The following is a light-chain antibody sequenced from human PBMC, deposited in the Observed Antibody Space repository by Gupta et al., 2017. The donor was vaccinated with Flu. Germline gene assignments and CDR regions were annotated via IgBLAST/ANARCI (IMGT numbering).Light chain of an antibody. CDR2: WSS. V-gene: IGKV4-1*01. J-gene: IGKJ1*01. Sequence: DIVMTQSPDSLAVSLGERATINCKSSQSVLYSANNQNYLAWYQQKPGQPPKLLIYWSSTRESGVPARFSGRGSETDFTLTISSLQAEDVAIYYCQQYDSTPWAFGQGTKVEIK. CDR1: QSVLYSANNQNY. CDR3: QQYDSTPWA.